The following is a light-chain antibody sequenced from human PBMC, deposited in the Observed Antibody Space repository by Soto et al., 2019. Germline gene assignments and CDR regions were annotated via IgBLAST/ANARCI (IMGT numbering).Light chain of an antibody. CDR3: HQRSNWPLT. CDR1: QSVNNY. CDR2: DAS. V-gene: IGKV3-11*01. Sequence: EIVLTQSPATLSLSPGERAALSCRASQSVNNYLAWYQQKPGQAPRLLIYDASSRATDIPARFSGSGSGTDFTLTISSLEPEDFATYYCHQRSNWPLTFGGGTKVEIK. J-gene: IGKJ4*01.